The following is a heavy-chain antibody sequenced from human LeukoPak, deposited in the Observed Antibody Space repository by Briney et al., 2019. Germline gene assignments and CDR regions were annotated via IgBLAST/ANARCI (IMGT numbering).Heavy chain of an antibody. CDR3: ARPSSYYDSSGLEN. V-gene: IGHV1-18*01. CDR1: GYTFTSYG. J-gene: IGHJ4*02. D-gene: IGHD3-22*01. CDR2: ISAYNGNT. Sequence: ASVKVSCKASGYTFTSYGISWVRQAPGQGLEWMGWISAYNGNTNYAQKLQGRVTMTTDTSTSTAYMELSSLRSEDTAVYYCARPSSYYDSSGLENWGQGTLVTVSS.